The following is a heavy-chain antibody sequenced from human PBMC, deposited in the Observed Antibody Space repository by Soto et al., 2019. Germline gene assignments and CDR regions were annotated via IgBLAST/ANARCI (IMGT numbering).Heavy chain of an antibody. CDR1: GGTFSSYT. Sequence: QVQLVQSGAEVKKPGSSVKVSCKASGGTFSSYTISWVRQAPGQGLEWMGSIITILGIANYAQKFQGRVTITADKSTSTAYMERSSLRSEDTAVYYCARAGRYCSCGSCHSTIDYWGQGTLVTVSS. V-gene: IGHV1-69*02. J-gene: IGHJ4*02. D-gene: IGHD2-15*01. CDR3: ARAGRYCSCGSCHSTIDY. CDR2: IITILGIA.